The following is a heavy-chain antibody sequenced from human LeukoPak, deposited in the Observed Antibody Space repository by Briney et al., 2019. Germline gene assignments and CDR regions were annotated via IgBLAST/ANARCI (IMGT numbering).Heavy chain of an antibody. CDR1: GFAFTTYG. D-gene: IGHD1-26*01. V-gene: IGHV3-30*18. CDR2: ISYDGRNQ. CDR3: VKDRTINGRSSPFDP. Sequence: GTSLRLSCAASGFAFTTYGMHWVRQAPLKGLEWVAAISYDGRNQNYADSVKGRFTIFRDNSQNTLYLQMNSLRAEDTALYYCVKDRTINGRSSPFDPWGQGTLVTVSS. J-gene: IGHJ5*02.